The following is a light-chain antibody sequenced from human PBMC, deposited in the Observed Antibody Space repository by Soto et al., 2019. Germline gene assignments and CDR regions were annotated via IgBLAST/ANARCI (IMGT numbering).Light chain of an antibody. CDR2: GAS. J-gene: IGKJ5*01. V-gene: IGKV3-15*01. Sequence: EIVMTQAPATLSVSPGERATLSCRASQRVSSNLAWYQQKPGQAPRLLIYGASTRATAIRARFSGSGSGTEFTLTISSLQSEYFAVYDCQRYNNWSQITFGQGTGPAIK. CDR3: QRYNNWSQIT. CDR1: QRVSSN.